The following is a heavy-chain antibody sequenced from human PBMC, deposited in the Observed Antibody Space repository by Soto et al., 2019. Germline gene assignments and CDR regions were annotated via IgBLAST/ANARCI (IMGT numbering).Heavy chain of an antibody. Sequence: ASVKVSCKTSGYSFTDYKLHWVRQAPGQGLEWMGWVDPNGGGSNSGQKFQGSVTMTWDTSITTAYLDLTRLTTNDTATYFCATWVDYGDFEGFDFWGQGTLVTVSS. CDR2: VDPNGGGS. CDR3: ATWVDYGDFEGFDF. D-gene: IGHD4-17*01. J-gene: IGHJ4*02. CDR1: GYSFTDYK. V-gene: IGHV1-2*04.